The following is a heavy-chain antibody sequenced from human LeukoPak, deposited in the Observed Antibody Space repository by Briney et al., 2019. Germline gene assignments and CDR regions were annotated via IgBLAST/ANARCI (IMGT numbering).Heavy chain of an antibody. J-gene: IGHJ5*02. V-gene: IGHV4-59*08. CDR1: GGSIISYY. D-gene: IGHD6-19*01. CDR3: ARHGDSSGWYVPTWFDP. Sequence: PSETLSLPCTVSGGSIISYYWSWIRQPPGKGLECIGYIYYSGSTNYNPSLKSRVTISVDTSKNQFSLKLSSVTAADTAVYYCARHGDSSGWYVPTWFDPWGQGTLVTLSS. CDR2: IYYSGST.